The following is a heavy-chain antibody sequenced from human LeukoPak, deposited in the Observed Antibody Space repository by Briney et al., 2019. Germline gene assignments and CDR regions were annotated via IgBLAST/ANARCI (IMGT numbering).Heavy chain of an antibody. D-gene: IGHD4-17*01. CDR3: TRLGCGDSYFDY. J-gene: IGHJ4*02. V-gene: IGHV3-73*01. CDR1: GFTFSGSA. Sequence: GGSLRLSCAASGFTFSGSAMHWVRQASGKGLEWVGRIRSKANSYATAYAASVKGRFTISRDDSKNTAYLQMNSLKTEDTAVYYCTRLGCGDSYFDYWGQGTLVTVSS. CDR2: IRSKANSYAT.